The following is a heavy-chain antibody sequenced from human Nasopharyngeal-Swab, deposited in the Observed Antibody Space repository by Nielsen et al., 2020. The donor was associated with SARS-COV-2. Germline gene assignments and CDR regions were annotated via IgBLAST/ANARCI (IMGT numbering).Heavy chain of an antibody. CDR2: INTKTGNP. CDR1: GYSFTNYG. CDR3: ARDGTHCSGGTCFDN. D-gene: IGHD2-15*01. V-gene: IGHV7-4-1*02. Sequence: ASVKVSCKASGYSFTNYGVNWVRQAPGQGLEWMGWINTKTGNPTYAHGFTGRFVFSLDTSVTTAYLQISSLEAEDTAVYYCARDGTHCSGGTCFDNWGQGTLVTVSS. J-gene: IGHJ5*02.